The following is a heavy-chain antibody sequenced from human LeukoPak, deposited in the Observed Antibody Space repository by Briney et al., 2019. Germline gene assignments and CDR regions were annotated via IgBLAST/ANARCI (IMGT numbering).Heavy chain of an antibody. CDR2: IYYSGST. J-gene: IGHJ4*02. CDR3: ARVGYSSGWDFDY. D-gene: IGHD6-19*01. Sequence: SETLSPTCTVSGGSISSYYWSWIRQPPGKGLEWIGYIYYSGSTNYNPSLKSRVTISVDTSKNQFSLKLSSVTAADTAVYYCARVGYSSGWDFDYWGQGTLVTVSS. V-gene: IGHV4-59*01. CDR1: GGSISSYY.